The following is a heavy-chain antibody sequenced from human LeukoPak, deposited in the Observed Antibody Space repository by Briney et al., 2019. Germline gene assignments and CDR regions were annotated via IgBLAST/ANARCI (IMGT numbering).Heavy chain of an antibody. D-gene: IGHD6-13*01. CDR3: ARVRIAAAGKQRDYYYYYMDV. V-gene: IGHV4-34*01. CDR1: GGSFSAYY. CDR2: INHSGST. J-gene: IGHJ6*03. Sequence: PSETLSLTCAVYGGSFSAYYWSWIRQPPGKGLEWIGEINHSGSTSYNPSLKSRVTISVDTSKNQFSLKLSSVTAADTAVYYCARVRIAAAGKQRDYYYYYMDVWGKGTTVTVSS.